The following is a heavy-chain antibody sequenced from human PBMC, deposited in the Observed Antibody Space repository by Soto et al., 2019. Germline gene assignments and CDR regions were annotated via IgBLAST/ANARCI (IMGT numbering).Heavy chain of an antibody. V-gene: IGHV1-18*04. Sequence: GASVKVSCKASGYTFTSYGISWVRQAPGQGLEWMGRISAYNGNTNYAQKLQGRVTMTTDTSTSTAYMELRSLRSDDTAVYYCARVPFDSSGLEIDYWGQGTLVTVSS. CDR2: ISAYNGNT. D-gene: IGHD3-22*01. CDR3: ARVPFDSSGLEIDY. J-gene: IGHJ4*02. CDR1: GYTFTSYG.